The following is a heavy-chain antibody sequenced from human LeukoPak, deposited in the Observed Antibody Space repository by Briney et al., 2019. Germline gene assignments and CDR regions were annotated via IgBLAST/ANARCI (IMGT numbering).Heavy chain of an antibody. CDR3: APAYSYGPFDP. D-gene: IGHD5-18*01. V-gene: IGHV2-5*01. CDR2: IYWNDDK. J-gene: IGHJ5*02. CDR1: GFSLSTSGVG. Sequence: SGPTLVKPTQTLTLTCTFSGFSLSTSGVGVGWIRQPPGKALEWLALIYWNDDKRYSPSLMSRLTITKDTSKNQVVLTMTNMDPVDTATYYCAPAYSYGPFDPGGQGTLVTVSS.